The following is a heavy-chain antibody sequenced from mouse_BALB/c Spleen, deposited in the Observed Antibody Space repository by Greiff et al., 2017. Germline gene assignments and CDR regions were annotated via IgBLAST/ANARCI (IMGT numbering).Heavy chain of an antibody. CDR3: ARGDYGRAWFAY. J-gene: IGHJ3*01. Sequence: EVQVVESGGGLVKPGGSLKLSCAASGFAFSSYDMSWVRQTPEKRLEWVAYISSGGGSTYYPDTVKGRFTISRDNAKNTLYLQMSSLKSEDTAMYYCARGDYGRAWFAYWGQGTLVTVSA. V-gene: IGHV5-12-1*01. CDR2: ISSGGGST. D-gene: IGHD1-1*01. CDR1: GFAFSSYD.